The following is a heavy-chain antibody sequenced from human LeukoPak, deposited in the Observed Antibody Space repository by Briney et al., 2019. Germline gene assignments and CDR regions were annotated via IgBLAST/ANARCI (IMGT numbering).Heavy chain of an antibody. Sequence: ASVQVSCKASGYTFIDYYMHWVRQAPGQGLEWMGWINPNCGATNYARNFQGRVTMTRDTSINTAYMELSRLRSDDTAVYYCARVAYFYDSSGYYYSDYWGQGTLVTVSS. V-gene: IGHV1-2*02. CDR1: GYTFIDYY. CDR2: INPNCGAT. D-gene: IGHD3-22*01. CDR3: ARVAYFYDSSGYYYSDY. J-gene: IGHJ4*02.